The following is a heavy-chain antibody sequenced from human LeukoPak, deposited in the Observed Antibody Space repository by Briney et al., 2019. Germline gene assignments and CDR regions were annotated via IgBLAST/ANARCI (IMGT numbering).Heavy chain of an antibody. CDR1: GFTFSSYA. CDR3: AKANGYSSSWYDGGGIYYFDY. V-gene: IGHV3-23*01. D-gene: IGHD6-13*01. Sequence: GGSLRLSCAASGFTFSSYAMSWVRQAPGKGLKWVSAISGSGGSTYYADSVKGRFTISRDNSKNTLYLQMNSLRAEDTAVYYCAKANGYSSSWYDGGGIYYFDYWGQGTLVTVSS. J-gene: IGHJ4*02. CDR2: ISGSGGST.